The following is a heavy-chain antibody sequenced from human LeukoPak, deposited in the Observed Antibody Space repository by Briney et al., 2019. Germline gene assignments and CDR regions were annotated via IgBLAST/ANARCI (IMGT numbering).Heavy chain of an antibody. Sequence: ASVKVSCKASGYTFTSYYMHWVRQAPGQGLEWMGIINPSGGSTSYAQKFQGRVSMTRDTSTSTVYMELSSLRSEDTAVYYCARDSTYYDFWSGYSGTPLAYYYYGMDVWGQGTTVTVSS. V-gene: IGHV1-46*01. J-gene: IGHJ6*02. CDR2: INPSGGST. D-gene: IGHD3-3*01. CDR3: ARDSTYYDFWSGYSGTPLAYYYYGMDV. CDR1: GYTFTSYY.